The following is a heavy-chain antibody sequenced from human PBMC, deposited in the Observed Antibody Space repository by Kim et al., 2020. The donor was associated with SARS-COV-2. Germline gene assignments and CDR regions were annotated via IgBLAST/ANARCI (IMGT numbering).Heavy chain of an antibody. CDR1: GGSISSYY. D-gene: IGHD3-22*01. Sequence: SETLSLTCTVSGGSISSYYWNWIRQFPGKGLEWIGYTYNNGSTNYNPSLKSRVTISVDTSKNQFSLKLNSVTAADTALYYCARSPKRYYYDSSGYDYWDQGTVVTVSS. CDR3: ARSPKRYYYDSSGYDY. V-gene: IGHV4-59*13. J-gene: IGHJ4*02. CDR2: TYNNGST.